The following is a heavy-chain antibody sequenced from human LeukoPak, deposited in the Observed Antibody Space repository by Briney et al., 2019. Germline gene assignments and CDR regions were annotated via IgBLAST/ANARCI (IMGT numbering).Heavy chain of an antibody. D-gene: IGHD3-22*01. CDR3: ARDVLYYYDSSGYGYWFDP. Sequence: GGSLRLSCAASGFTFSSYGMHWVRQAPGKGLEWVAFISYDGSNKYYADSVKGRFTISRDNSKNTLYLQMNSLRAEDTAVYYCARDVLYYYDSSGYGYWFDPWGQGTLVTVSS. V-gene: IGHV3-30*03. J-gene: IGHJ5*02. CDR2: ISYDGSNK. CDR1: GFTFSSYG.